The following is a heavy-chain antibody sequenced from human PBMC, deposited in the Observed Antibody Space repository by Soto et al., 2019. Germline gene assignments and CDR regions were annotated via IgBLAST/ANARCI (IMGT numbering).Heavy chain of an antibody. Sequence: SETLSLTCTVSSGSISSGDYYWSWIRQPPGKGLEWIGYIYYSGSTYYNPSLKSRVTISVDTSKNQFSLKLSSVTAADTAVYYCARELRVELEPYGMDVWGQGTTVTVSS. CDR3: ARELRVELEPYGMDV. V-gene: IGHV4-30-4*01. CDR2: IYYSGST. D-gene: IGHD1-1*01. J-gene: IGHJ6*02. CDR1: SGSISSGDYY.